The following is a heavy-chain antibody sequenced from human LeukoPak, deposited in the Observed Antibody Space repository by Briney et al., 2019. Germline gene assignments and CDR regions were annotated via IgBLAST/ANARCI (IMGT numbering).Heavy chain of an antibody. CDR2: IYTSGST. J-gene: IGHJ4*02. D-gene: IGHD3-22*01. CDR1: GGSISSYY. CDR3: AATYYYDSSGYNFDY. Sequence: PSETLSLTCTVSGGSISSYYWSWIRQPPGKGLEWIGYIYTSGSTNYNPSLKSRVTISVDTSKNQFSLKLSSVTAADTAVYYCAATYYYDSSGYNFDYWGQGTLVTVSS. V-gene: IGHV4-4*09.